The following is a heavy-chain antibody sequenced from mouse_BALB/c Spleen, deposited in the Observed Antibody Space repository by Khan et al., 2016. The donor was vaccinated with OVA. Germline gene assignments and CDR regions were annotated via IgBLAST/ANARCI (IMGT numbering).Heavy chain of an antibody. CDR2: LAPGSGSS. CDR1: GYTFTSYW. J-gene: IGHJ4*01. D-gene: IGHD1-1*01. Sequence: DLVKPGASVKLSCKASGYTFTSYWINWIKQRPGQGLEWIGRLAPGSGSSDYNEMFKGTATLTVETSSSTAYIQLSNLSTEASAVYFCARSNYYGRSLYAMDYWGQGTSVTVSS. CDR3: ARSNYYGRSLYAMDY. V-gene: IGHV1S41*01.